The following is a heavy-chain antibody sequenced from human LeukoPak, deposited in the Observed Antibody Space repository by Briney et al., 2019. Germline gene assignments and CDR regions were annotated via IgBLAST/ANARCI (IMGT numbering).Heavy chain of an antibody. D-gene: IGHD2-2*01. CDR1: GLTFDNYA. V-gene: IGHV3-43*02. J-gene: IGHJ4*02. CDR2: ISANGDNP. CDR3: AKDRSTWFYFDY. Sequence: PGGSLRLSCAASGLTFDNYAMHWVRQVPGKGLEWVSLISANGDNPYYADSVKGRFTISRDNSKNSLFLQLNSLRTDDTAVYYCAKDRSTWFYFDYWGQGTLVTVSS.